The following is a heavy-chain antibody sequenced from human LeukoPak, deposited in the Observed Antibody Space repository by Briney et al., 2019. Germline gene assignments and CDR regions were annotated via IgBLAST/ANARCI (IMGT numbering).Heavy chain of an antibody. Sequence: PGGSLRLSCAASGFTFSDYYMSWIRQAPGKGLEWVSYVSSGSSTIYYADSVKGRFTVSRDNGKRSLYLHMNSLRAEDTAMYYCARHEGPRGYYYYYMDVWGKGTTVTVSS. CDR2: VSSGSSTI. CDR1: GFTFSDYY. V-gene: IGHV3-11*01. J-gene: IGHJ6*03. CDR3: ARHEGPRGYYYYYMDV.